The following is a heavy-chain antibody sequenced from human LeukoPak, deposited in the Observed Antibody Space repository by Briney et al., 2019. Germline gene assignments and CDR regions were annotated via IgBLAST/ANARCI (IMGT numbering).Heavy chain of an antibody. V-gene: IGHV3-33*01. CDR3: ARVGYSSGWNTYYFDY. CDR1: GFTFSSYG. CDR2: IWYDGSNK. D-gene: IGHD6-19*01. J-gene: IGHJ4*02. Sequence: GGSLRLSCAASGFTFSSYGMHWVRQAPGKGLEWVAVIWYDGSNKYYADSVKGRFTISRDNSKNTLYLQMNSLRAEDTAVYYCARVGYSSGWNTYYFDYWGQGTLVTVSS.